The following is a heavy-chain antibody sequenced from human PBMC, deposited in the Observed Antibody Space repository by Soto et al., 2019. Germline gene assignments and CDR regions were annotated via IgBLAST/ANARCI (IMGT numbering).Heavy chain of an antibody. J-gene: IGHJ4*02. D-gene: IGHD2-15*01. Sequence: EVQLLESGGGLVQPGGHLRLSCAASGFTFSTYAMSWVRQAPGKGLEWVSAISGSAGNSTFYGDSVKGRVTISRDKAKNTLYLQINSLGAEDTDVYYCAKGGGSCCFDNWGPGTLVTVSS. CDR3: AKGGGSCCFDN. CDR2: ISGSAGNST. V-gene: IGHV3-23*01. CDR1: GFTFSTYA.